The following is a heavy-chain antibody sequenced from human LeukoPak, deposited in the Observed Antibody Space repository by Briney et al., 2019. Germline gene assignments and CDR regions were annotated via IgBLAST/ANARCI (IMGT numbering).Heavy chain of an antibody. CDR3: AREDYGGFDP. J-gene: IGHJ5*02. CDR2: IIPIFGTA. CDR1: GGTFSSYA. Sequence: GASVKVSCKASGGTFSSYAISWVRQAPGQGLEWMGGIIPIFGTANYAQKFQGRVTITTDESTSTAYMELSSLRSEDTAVYYCAREDYGGFDPWGQGTLVTVSS. D-gene: IGHD4-17*01. V-gene: IGHV1-69*05.